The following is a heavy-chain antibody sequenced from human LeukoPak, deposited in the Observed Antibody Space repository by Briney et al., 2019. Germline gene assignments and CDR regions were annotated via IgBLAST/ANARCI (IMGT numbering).Heavy chain of an antibody. J-gene: IGHJ4*02. V-gene: IGHV1-69*02. CDR1: GGTFSSYT. Sequence: GASVKVSCKASGGTFSSYTISWVRQAPGQGLEWMGRIIPILGIANYAQKFQGRVTITADKSTSTAYMELSSLRSEDTAVYYCARSLTAVASFDYWGQGTLVTVSS. D-gene: IGHD6-19*01. CDR3: ARSLTAVASFDY. CDR2: IIPILGIA.